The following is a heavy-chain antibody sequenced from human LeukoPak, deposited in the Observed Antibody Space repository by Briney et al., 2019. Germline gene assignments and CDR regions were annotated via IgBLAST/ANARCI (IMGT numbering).Heavy chain of an antibody. V-gene: IGHV3-66*01. CDR1: GIDVSSNY. CDR3: AREVGA. D-gene: IGHD1-26*01. Sequence: SGGSLSLSCTVSGIDVSSNYISWVRQAPGKGLEWVSVTYVSGSTYYADSVKGRFIVSRDNSKNTLYLEMNSLRVEDTGVYYCAREVGAWGQGTLVTVSS. CDR2: TYVSGST. J-gene: IGHJ5*02.